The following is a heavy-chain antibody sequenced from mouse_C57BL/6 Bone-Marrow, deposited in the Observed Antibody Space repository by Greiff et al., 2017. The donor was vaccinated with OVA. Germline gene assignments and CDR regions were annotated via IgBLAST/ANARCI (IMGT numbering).Heavy chain of an antibody. V-gene: IGHV5-16*01. CDR1: GFTFSDYY. Sequence: EVQRVESEGGLVQPGSSMKLSCTASGFTFSDYYMAWVRQVPEKGLEWVANINYDGSSTYYLDSLKSRFIISRDNAKNILYLQMSSLKSEDTATYYCARDGITTVVAIDWYFDVWGTGTTVTVSS. J-gene: IGHJ1*03. D-gene: IGHD1-1*01. CDR2: INYDGSST. CDR3: ARDGITTVVAIDWYFDV.